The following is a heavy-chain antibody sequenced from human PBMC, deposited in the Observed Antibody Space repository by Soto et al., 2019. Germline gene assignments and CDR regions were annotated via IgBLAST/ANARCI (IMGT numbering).Heavy chain of an antibody. CDR3: ARGSDGVWNWFDP. V-gene: IGHV4-30-2*01. D-gene: IGHD2-21*02. Sequence: TLSLTCAVSGGTISRGHSSWSCIRQPPGQGLEWSGSIYNSGHTYYNPSLMSRVTISVDRSQNHFSLRLTSVTAADTAVYYCARGSDGVWNWFDPWGQGTQVTVSS. CDR1: GGTISRGHSS. J-gene: IGHJ5*02. CDR2: IYNSGHT.